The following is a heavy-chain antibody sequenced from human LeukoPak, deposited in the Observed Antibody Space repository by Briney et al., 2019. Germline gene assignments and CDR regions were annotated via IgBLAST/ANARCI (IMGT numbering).Heavy chain of an antibody. D-gene: IGHD3-10*01. V-gene: IGHV4-59*08. CDR1: GGSISGYY. J-gene: IGHJ4*02. Sequence: PSETLSVTCTVSGGSISGYYWSWIRQPPRNGLEWIGYIYYSGSTNYNPSLKSRVTISVDTSKNQFSLKLSSVTAADTAVYYCARLISGVGYFDYWGQGTLVTVSS. CDR2: IYYSGST. CDR3: ARLISGVGYFDY.